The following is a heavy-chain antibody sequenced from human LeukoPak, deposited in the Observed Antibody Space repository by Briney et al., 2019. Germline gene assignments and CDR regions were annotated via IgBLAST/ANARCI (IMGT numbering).Heavy chain of an antibody. CDR1: GFALYKYN. Sequence: ASVKVSCKASGFALYKYNIVWVRQAPGQGLEWMGWISAYNGNTNYAQKLQGRVTMTTDTSTSTAYMELRSLRSDDTAVYYCARLSPSSGVPAATDWFDPWGQGTLVTVSS. V-gene: IGHV1-18*04. CDR3: ARLSPSSGVPAATDWFDP. J-gene: IGHJ5*02. D-gene: IGHD2-2*01. CDR2: ISAYNGNT.